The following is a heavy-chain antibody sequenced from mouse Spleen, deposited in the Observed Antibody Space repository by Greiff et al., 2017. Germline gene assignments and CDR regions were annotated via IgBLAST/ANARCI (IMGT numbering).Heavy chain of an antibody. CDR2: IDPSDSYT. V-gene: IGHV1-69*01. Sequence: QVQLQQPGAELVMPGASVKLSCKASGYTFTSYWMHWVKQRPGQGLEWIGEIDPSDSYTNYNQKFKGKATLTVDKSSSTAYMHLNSLTSEDSAVYYCAYGNYGDYWGQGTTLTVSS. D-gene: IGHD2-1*01. CDR1: GYTFTSYW. CDR3: AYGNYGDY. J-gene: IGHJ2*01.